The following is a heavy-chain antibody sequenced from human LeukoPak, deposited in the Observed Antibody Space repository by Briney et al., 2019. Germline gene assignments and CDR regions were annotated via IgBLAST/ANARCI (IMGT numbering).Heavy chain of an antibody. CDR3: ARAEGPPQLDY. Sequence: GASVKVSCKASGYTFTSYAMHWVRQAPGQRLEWMGWINAGNGNTKYSQRFQGRVTMTRDTSTSTVYMELSSLRSEDTAVYYCARAEGPPQLDYWGQGTLVTVSS. CDR1: GYTFTSYA. J-gene: IGHJ4*02. CDR2: INAGNGNT. V-gene: IGHV1-3*01.